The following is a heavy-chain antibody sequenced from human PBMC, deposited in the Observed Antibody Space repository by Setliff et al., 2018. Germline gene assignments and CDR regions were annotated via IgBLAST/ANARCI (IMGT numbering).Heavy chain of an antibody. CDR2: IYTRGST. CDR3: ASGGYNYGALDY. Sequence: SETLSLTCTVSGGSISEPNYYWSWIRQPVGKGLEWIGHIYTRGSTNYNPSLRTRVSISVDTSKNHFSLRLSSVTAADTAVYYCASGGYNYGALDYWGLGALVTVSS. CDR1: GGSISEPNYY. V-gene: IGHV4-61*09. J-gene: IGHJ4*02. D-gene: IGHD5-18*01.